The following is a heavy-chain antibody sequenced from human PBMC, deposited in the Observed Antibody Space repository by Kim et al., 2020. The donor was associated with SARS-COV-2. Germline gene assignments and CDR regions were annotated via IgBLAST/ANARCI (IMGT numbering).Heavy chain of an antibody. Sequence: ASVKVSCKASGYTFTNYAMNWVRQAPGQGLEWMGWINTNTGNPTYAQGFTGRFVFSLDTSVSTAYLQISSLKAEDTAVYYCATQTTYYYDSSGSFDIWGQGTMVTVSS. V-gene: IGHV7-4-1*02. J-gene: IGHJ3*02. CDR2: INTNTGNP. CDR1: GYTFTNYA. D-gene: IGHD3-22*01. CDR3: ATQTTYYYDSSGSFDI.